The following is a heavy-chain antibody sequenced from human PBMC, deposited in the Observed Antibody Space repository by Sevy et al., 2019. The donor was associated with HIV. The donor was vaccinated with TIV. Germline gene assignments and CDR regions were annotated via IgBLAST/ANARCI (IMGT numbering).Heavy chain of an antibody. CDR2: IWYDGSNK. V-gene: IGHV3-33*01. J-gene: IGHJ4*02. Sequence: GGSLRLSCAASGFTFSSYGMHWVRQAPGKGLEWVAVIWYDGSNKYYEDSGKGRFTISRDNSKNTLYLQMNSLRAEDTAVYYCARARGPGYSSGWYDYWGQGTLVTVSS. D-gene: IGHD6-19*01. CDR3: ARARGPGYSSGWYDY. CDR1: GFTFSSYG.